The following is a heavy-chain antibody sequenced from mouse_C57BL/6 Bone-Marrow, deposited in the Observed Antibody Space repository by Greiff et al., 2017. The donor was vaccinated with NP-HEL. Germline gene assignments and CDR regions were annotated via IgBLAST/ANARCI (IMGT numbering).Heavy chain of an antibody. CDR2: IWSGGST. CDR1: GFSLTSYG. CDR3: ARGTTVVEGYAMDY. D-gene: IGHD1-1*01. V-gene: IGHV2-2*01. J-gene: IGHJ4*01. Sequence: VQVVESGPGLVQPSQSLSITCTVSGFSLTSYGVHWVRQSPGKGLEWLGVIWSGGSTDYNAAFISRLSISKDNSKSQVFFKMNSLQADDTAIYYCARGTTVVEGYAMDYWGQGTSVTVSS.